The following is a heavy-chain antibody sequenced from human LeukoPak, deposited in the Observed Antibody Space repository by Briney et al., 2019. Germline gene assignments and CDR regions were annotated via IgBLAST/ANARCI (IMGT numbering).Heavy chain of an antibody. CDR2: IYYSGST. J-gene: IGHJ4*02. Sequence: SETLSLTCTVSGGSISSSSYCWGWIRQPPGKGLEWIGSIYYSGSTYYNPSLKSRVTISVDTSKNQFSLKLSSVTAADTAVYYCARRTRPLDYWGQGTLVTVSS. CDR3: ARRTRPLDY. V-gene: IGHV4-39*07. D-gene: IGHD3/OR15-3a*01. CDR1: GGSISSSSYC.